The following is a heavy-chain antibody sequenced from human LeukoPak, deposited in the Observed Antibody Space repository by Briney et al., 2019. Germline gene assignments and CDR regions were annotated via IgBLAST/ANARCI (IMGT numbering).Heavy chain of an antibody. J-gene: IGHJ4*02. D-gene: IGHD2-15*01. CDR2: IGNLLYEGST. Sequence: SETLSLTCTVSGASMTSTIYYWGWIRQTPGKGLEWIGNIGNLLYEGSTYYSPSLQSRVTISVDTSKNQLSLKLLSATAADTAFYFCMRHVQYCGGGKCHDHFDSWGQGTLVTVSS. V-gene: IGHV4-39*01. CDR1: GASMTSTIYY. CDR3: MRHVQYCGGGKCHDHFDS.